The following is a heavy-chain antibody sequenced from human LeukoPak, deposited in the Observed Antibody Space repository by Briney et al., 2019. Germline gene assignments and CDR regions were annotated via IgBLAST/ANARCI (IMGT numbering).Heavy chain of an antibody. CDR1: GYTFTSYG. J-gene: IGHJ4*02. D-gene: IGHD3-10*01. CDR3: ARAAYGSGSYYLDY. V-gene: IGHV1-18*01. CDR2: ISAYNGNT. Sequence: ASVKVSCKASGYTFTSYGISWVRQAPGQGLEWMGWISAYNGNTNYAQKLQGRVAMTTDTSTSTAYMELRSLRSDDTAVYYCARAAYGSGSYYLDYWGQGTLVTVSS.